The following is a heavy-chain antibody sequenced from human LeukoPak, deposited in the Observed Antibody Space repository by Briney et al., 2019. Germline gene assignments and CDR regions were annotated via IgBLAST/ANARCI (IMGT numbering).Heavy chain of an antibody. CDR3: ARDLIGSSWYKAFDI. Sequence: PSETLSLTCTVSGGSISSYYWTWIRQPPGKGLEWIGHIYNTGSPNYNPSLKRRVTISLDTSKNQFSLKLSSVTAADTAVYYCARDLIGSSWYKAFDIWGQGTMVTVSS. J-gene: IGHJ3*02. D-gene: IGHD6-13*01. V-gene: IGHV4-59*01. CDR1: GGSISSYY. CDR2: IYNTGSP.